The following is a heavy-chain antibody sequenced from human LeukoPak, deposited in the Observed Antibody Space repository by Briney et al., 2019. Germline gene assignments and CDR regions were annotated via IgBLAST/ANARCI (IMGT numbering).Heavy chain of an antibody. V-gene: IGHV3-43*02. CDR3: AKGVRSGTYFNCFDP. D-gene: IGHD1-26*01. J-gene: IGHJ5*02. Sequence: GGSLRLSCVASGFTLDDNVLHWVRHAPGKGLEWISLISGDGGNTDYADSVKGRFTISRDNSKNSLYLQMSSLRAEDTALYYCAKGVRSGTYFNCFDPWGQGTLVTVSS. CDR1: GFTLDDNV. CDR2: ISGDGGNT.